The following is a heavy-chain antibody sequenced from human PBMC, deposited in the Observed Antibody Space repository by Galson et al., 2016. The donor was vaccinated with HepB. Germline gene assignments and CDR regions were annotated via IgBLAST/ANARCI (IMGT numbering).Heavy chain of an antibody. CDR2: IDPNGGGA. CDR1: GYTFTGYY. V-gene: IGHV1-2*07. CDR3: AIGYGAETPGDAFDI. J-gene: IGHJ3*02. Sequence: SVQVSCKASGYTFTGYYIHWIRQAPGQGLEWMGWIDPNGGGAHYPHRFQGRVTMTRDMSITTAYMELRRLTSDDTAVYYCAIGYGAETPGDAFDIWGRGTVVTVSS. D-gene: IGHD5-12*01.